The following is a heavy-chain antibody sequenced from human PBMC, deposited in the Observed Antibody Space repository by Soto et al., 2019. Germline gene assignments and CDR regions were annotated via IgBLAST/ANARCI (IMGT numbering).Heavy chain of an antibody. D-gene: IGHD3-10*01. Sequence: SETLSLTCTVSGGSISMITYYWAWFRQPPGKGLEWIGSVHYSGSTYYNPSLKSRVTISVDTSKNQFSLKLSSVTAADTAVYYCARLLGHDYVDYWGQGTLVTVSS. V-gene: IGHV4-39*01. J-gene: IGHJ4*02. CDR2: VHYSGST. CDR1: GGSISMITYY. CDR3: ARLLGHDYVDY.